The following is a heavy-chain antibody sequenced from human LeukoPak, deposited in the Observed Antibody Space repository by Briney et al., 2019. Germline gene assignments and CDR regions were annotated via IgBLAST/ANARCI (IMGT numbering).Heavy chain of an antibody. D-gene: IGHD1-26*01. V-gene: IGHV4-61*01. Sequence: SETLSLTCTVSGGSVSSGSYYWSWIRQPPGKGLEWIGYIYYSGSTNYNPSLKSRVTISVDTSKNQFSLKLSSVTAADTAVYYCARDTSSGSYSFDYWGQGTLVTVSS. CDR2: IYYSGST. CDR1: GGSVSSGSYY. J-gene: IGHJ4*02. CDR3: ARDTSSGSYSFDY.